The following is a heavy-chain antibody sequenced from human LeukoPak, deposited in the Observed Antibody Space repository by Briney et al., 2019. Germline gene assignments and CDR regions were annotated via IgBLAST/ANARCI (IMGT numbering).Heavy chain of an antibody. D-gene: IGHD2-8*01. Sequence: PGGSLRLSCAASGFTFSSYAMSWVRQAPGKGLEWVSAISGSGSNTYYADSVKGRFTISRDNSKNSLYLQMNSPRAEDMAVYFCTRGTPLGYCTNGVCYTSDYWGQGTLVTVSS. V-gene: IGHV3-23*01. CDR1: GFTFSSYA. CDR3: TRGTPLGYCTNGVCYTSDY. CDR2: ISGSGSNT. J-gene: IGHJ4*02.